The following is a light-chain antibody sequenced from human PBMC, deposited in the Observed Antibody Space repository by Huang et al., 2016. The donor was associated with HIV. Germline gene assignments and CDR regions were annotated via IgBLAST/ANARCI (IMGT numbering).Light chain of an antibody. V-gene: IGKV3-20*01. J-gene: IGKJ4*01. Sequence: EIVLTQSPGTLSLSPGERATLSCRASPSLGSSSLAWYQQKAGQAPRLLMYGASSRATGIPDRFRGSGSGKDFTISSSRLEPEDFAVYYCQQYDSSPVTFGGGTKVEIK. CDR3: QQYDSSPVT. CDR1: PSLGSSS. CDR2: GAS.